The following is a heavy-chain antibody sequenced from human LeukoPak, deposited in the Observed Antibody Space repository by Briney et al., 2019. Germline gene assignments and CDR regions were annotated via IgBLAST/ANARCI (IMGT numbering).Heavy chain of an antibody. CDR2: INAGNGNT. V-gene: IGHV1-3*01. D-gene: IGHD5-12*01. J-gene: IGHJ5*01. Sequence: ASVKVSCKASGYTFTSYAMHWVRQAPGQRLEWMGWINAGNGNTKYSQKFQGRVTITRDTSASTAYMELSSLRSEDTAVYYCARDYEPQLGSGYDYVDYSNWFDSWGQGTLVTVSS. CDR3: ARDYEPQLGSGYDYVDYSNWFDS. CDR1: GYTFTSYA.